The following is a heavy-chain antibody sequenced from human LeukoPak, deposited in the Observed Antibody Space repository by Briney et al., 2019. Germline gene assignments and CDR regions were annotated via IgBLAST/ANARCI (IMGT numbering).Heavy chain of an antibody. CDR1: GGSISSGSYY. D-gene: IGHD3-22*01. V-gene: IGHV4-61*02. CDR3: ARDRKYYYDSSGYYNYYFDY. CDR2: IYTSGST. J-gene: IGHJ4*02. Sequence: SQTLSLTCTVSGGSISSGSYYWSWIRQPAGKGLEWIGRIYTSGSTNYDPSLKSRVTISVDTSKNQFSLKLSSVTAADTAVYYCARDRKYYYDSSGYYNYYFDYWGQGTLVTVSS.